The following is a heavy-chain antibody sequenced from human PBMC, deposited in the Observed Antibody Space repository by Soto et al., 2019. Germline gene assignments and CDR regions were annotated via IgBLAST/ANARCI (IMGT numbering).Heavy chain of an antibody. D-gene: IGHD1-26*01. CDR2: IIPILGIA. CDR1: GGTFSSYT. V-gene: IGHV1-69*08. J-gene: IGHJ6*02. Sequence: QVQLVQSGAEVKKPGSSVKVSCKASGGTFSSYTISWVRQAPGQGLEWMGRIIPILGIANYAQKFQGRVTITADKSTSTAYMGRSSLRSEDTAVYYCARDEQWGVYYYYGMDVWGQGTTVTVSS. CDR3: ARDEQWGVYYYYGMDV.